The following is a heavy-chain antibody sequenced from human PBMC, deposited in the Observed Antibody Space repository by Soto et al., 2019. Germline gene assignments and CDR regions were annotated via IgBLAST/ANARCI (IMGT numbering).Heavy chain of an antibody. CDR1: GYTFTSYG. Sequence: GASVKVSFKASGYTFTSYGSSWVRQAPGQGLEWMGWISAYNGNTNYAQKLQGRVTMTTDTSTSTAYMELRSLRSDDTAVYYCARLDRRYYYDSSGRNYFDYWGQGTLVTVSS. J-gene: IGHJ4*02. CDR3: ARLDRRYYYDSSGRNYFDY. V-gene: IGHV1-18*04. D-gene: IGHD3-22*01. CDR2: ISAYNGNT.